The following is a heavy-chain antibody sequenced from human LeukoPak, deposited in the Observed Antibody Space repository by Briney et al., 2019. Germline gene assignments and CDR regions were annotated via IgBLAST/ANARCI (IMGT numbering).Heavy chain of an antibody. CDR2: IYTSGST. V-gene: IGHV4-4*07. Sequence: TSETLSLTCTVSGTSISSYNWSWIRPPAGKGLEWIGRIYTSGSTNYNPSLKSRVTMSVDTSKNQFSLKLSSVTAADTAVYYCARGRHLADYFDYWGQGTLVTVSS. J-gene: IGHJ4*02. CDR3: ARGRHLADYFDY. CDR1: GTSISSYN.